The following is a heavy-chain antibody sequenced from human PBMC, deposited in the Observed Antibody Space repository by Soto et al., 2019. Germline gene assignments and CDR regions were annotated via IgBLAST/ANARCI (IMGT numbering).Heavy chain of an antibody. Sequence: QVQLVQSGDEVKKPGASVKVSCKASGYIFVNYGIAWVRQAPGQGLEWMGWISPYTGNTHSATKIQGRLPMTTDTSTSTAYMDLGSLTFDDTAVYYCVMVDNYVTPTPQDVWGQGTTVTVSS. V-gene: IGHV1-18*01. D-gene: IGHD3-16*01. CDR3: VMVDNYVTPTPQDV. CDR1: GYIFVNYG. CDR2: ISPYTGNT. J-gene: IGHJ6*02.